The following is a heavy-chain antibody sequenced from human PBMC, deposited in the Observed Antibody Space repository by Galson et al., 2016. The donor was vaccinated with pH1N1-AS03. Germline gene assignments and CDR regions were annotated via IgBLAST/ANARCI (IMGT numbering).Heavy chain of an antibody. D-gene: IGHD4-23*01. CDR1: GFTFRSYW. CDR3: ARIEGGGNSDGFDI. V-gene: IGHV3-7*01. J-gene: IGHJ3*02. Sequence: LRLSCAASGFTFRSYWMTWVRQAPGKGLEWVANIKQDGSENYSLDSVKGRFTISRDNVENSVYLQLNSLKVEDTAMYYCARIEGGGNSDGFDIWGLGTKVIVSS. CDR2: IKQDGSEN.